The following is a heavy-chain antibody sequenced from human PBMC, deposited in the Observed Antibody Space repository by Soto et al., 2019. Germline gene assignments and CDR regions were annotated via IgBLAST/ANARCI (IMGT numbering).Heavy chain of an antibody. CDR2: ISYDGINE. CDR1: GFVFSLYG. V-gene: IGHV3-30*03. CDR3: ARGGDYVWGTDQAQIDS. Sequence: QVQLEESGGGVVQPGRSLRLSCEASGFVFSLYGMHWVRQAPGKGLEWVAVISYDGINEYYIDSVKGRFIVSRDNSKNTLYLQMNSLRPEDTAVYFCARGGDYVWGTDQAQIDSWGQGVMVAVAS. J-gene: IGHJ4*02. D-gene: IGHD3-16*01.